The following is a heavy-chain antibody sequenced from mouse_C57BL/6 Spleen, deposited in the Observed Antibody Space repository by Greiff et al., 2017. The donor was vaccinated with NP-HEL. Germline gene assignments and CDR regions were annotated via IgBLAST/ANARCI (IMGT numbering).Heavy chain of an antibody. CDR2: IYPGNSDT. V-gene: IGHV1-5*01. J-gene: IGHJ4*01. Sequence: EVQLQESGTVLARPGASVKMSCKTSGYTFTSYWMHWVKQRPGQGLEWIGAIYPGNSDTSYNQKFKGKAKLTAVTSASTACMELSSLTNEDSAVYYCTRYPYDYDEGVYAMDYWGQGTSVTVSS. CDR3: TRYPYDYDEGVYAMDY. CDR1: GYTFTSYW. D-gene: IGHD2-4*01.